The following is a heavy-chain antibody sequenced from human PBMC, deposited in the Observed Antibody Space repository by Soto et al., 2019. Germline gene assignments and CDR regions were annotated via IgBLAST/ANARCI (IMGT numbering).Heavy chain of an antibody. D-gene: IGHD5-12*01. V-gene: IGHV1-69*02. CDR3: VGGYNGRLDY. CDR2: ILPILDVA. CDR1: GGTFSTYT. J-gene: IGHJ4*02. Sequence: QIQLVQSGAEVKKPGSSVKVSCKTSGGTFSTYTIAWVRQAPGQGLEWMGLILPILDVANYAQKFQGGVTFXXDKSTATAYMELSSLKPDDTAVYYCVGGYNGRLDYWGQGTLVTVSS.